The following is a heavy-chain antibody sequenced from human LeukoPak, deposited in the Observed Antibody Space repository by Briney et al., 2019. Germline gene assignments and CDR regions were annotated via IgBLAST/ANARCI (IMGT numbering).Heavy chain of an antibody. V-gene: IGHV1-18*01. CDR2: ISAYNGNT. CDR1: GYTFTSYG. CDR3: ARFEYSSPSTYYYYYMDV. J-gene: IGHJ6*03. D-gene: IGHD6-6*01. Sequence: GASVKVSCKASGYTFTSYGISWVRQAPGQGLEWMGWISAYNGNTNYAQKLQGRVTISSDKSTSPAYMELSSLRSDDTAVYYCARFEYSSPSTYYYYYMDVWGKGTTVTVSS.